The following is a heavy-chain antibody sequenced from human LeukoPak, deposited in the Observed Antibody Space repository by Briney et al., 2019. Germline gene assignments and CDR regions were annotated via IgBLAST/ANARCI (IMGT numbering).Heavy chain of an antibody. CDR2: INPNSGGT. CDR3: ARDLDYYDSGGSYFDY. J-gene: IGHJ4*02. V-gene: IGHV1-2*04. Sequence: GASVKVSCKASGYTFTGYYMHWVRQAPGQGLEWMGWINPNSGGTNYAQKFQGWVTMTRDTSISTAYMELSRLRSDDTAVYYCARDLDYYDSGGSYFDYWGQGTLVTVSS. D-gene: IGHD3-10*01. CDR1: GYTFTGYY.